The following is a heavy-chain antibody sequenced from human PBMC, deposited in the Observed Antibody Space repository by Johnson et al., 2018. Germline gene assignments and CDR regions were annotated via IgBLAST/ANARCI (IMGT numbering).Heavy chain of an antibody. CDR2: ISWNRGSI. CDR3: AKGGSSGYYRDYGMDV. V-gene: IGHV3-9*01. Sequence: VQLVQSGGGLVQXGRSXRLXCAASGFIFDDYAMHWVRQAPGKGLEWVSGISWNRGSIGYADSVKGRFTISRDNAKNSLYLQMNSLRAEDTALYYCAKGGSSGYYRDYGMDVWGQGTTVTVSS. J-gene: IGHJ6*02. D-gene: IGHD3-22*01. CDR1: GFIFDDYA.